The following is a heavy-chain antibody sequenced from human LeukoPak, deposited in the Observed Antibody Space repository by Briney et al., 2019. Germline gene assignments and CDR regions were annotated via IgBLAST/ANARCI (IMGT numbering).Heavy chain of an antibody. CDR2: IHSSGGT. J-gene: IGHJ4*02. D-gene: IGHD3-22*01. Sequence: SETLSLTCTVSFVSIDSDKFYWGWIRQTPGKGLEWIGSIHSSGGTYYNPSLESRVTMSIDTSKNQFSLELRSVTAADTAVYFCARNYDSGFPYFFDFWGQGSLVIVSS. V-gene: IGHV4-39*01. CDR3: ARNYDSGFPYFFDF. CDR1: FVSIDSDKFY.